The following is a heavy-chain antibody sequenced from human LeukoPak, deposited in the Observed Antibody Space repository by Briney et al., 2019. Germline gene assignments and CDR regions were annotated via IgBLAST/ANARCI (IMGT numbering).Heavy chain of an antibody. CDR3: AGSYCGNAVGPFDI. Sequence: SETLSLTCAVSGGSFSGYHWSWIRQTPGKGLEWIGEVSQSGGASYNPSLKSRVTISIETSKNHFSLKLTSVTAADTAMYYCAGSYCGNAVGPFDIWGQGTMVTVSS. CDR1: GGSFSGYH. V-gene: IGHV4-34*01. D-gene: IGHD4-23*01. CDR2: VSQSGGA. J-gene: IGHJ3*02.